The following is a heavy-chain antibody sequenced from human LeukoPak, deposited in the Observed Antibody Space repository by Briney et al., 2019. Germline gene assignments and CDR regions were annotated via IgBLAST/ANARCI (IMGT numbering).Heavy chain of an antibody. J-gene: IGHJ4*02. CDR3: ANGDTAMVTGDY. D-gene: IGHD5-18*01. Sequence: GGSLRLSCAASGFTFDDCAMHWVRQAPGKGLEWVSLISGDGGSTYYADSVKGRFTISRGNSKNSLYLQMNSLRTEDTALYYCANGDTAMVTGDYWGQGTLVTVSS. V-gene: IGHV3-43*02. CDR1: GFTFDDCA. CDR2: ISGDGGST.